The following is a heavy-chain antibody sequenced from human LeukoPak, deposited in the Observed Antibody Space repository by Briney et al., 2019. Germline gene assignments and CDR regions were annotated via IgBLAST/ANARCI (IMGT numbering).Heavy chain of an antibody. V-gene: IGHV1-18*01. D-gene: IGHD2-2*01. CDR2: ISAYNGNT. CDR1: GYTFTSYG. CDR3: ATGSSRGYCSSTSCYACLFFDY. Sequence: ASVKVSCKASGYTFTSYGISWVRQAPGQGLEWMGWISAYNGNTNYAQKLQGRVTMTTDTSTSTAYMELRSLRSDYTAVYYCATGSSRGYCSSTSCYACLFFDYWGQGTLVTVSS. J-gene: IGHJ4*02.